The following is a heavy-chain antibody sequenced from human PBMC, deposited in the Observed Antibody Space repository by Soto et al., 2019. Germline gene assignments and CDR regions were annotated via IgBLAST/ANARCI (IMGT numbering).Heavy chain of an antibody. V-gene: IGHV2-70*01. CDR1: GFSLSTSGMC. J-gene: IGHJ6*02. CDR2: MDWDDDK. CDR3: ARMVKGPYYDFWSGYWAYGMDV. Sequence: SGPTLVNPTQTLTLTCTFSGFSLSTSGMCVSWIRQPPGKALEWLALMDWDDDKYYSTSLKTRLTISKDTSKNQVVLTMTNMDPVDTATYYCARMVKGPYYDFWSGYWAYGMDVWGQGTTVTVSS. D-gene: IGHD3-3*01.